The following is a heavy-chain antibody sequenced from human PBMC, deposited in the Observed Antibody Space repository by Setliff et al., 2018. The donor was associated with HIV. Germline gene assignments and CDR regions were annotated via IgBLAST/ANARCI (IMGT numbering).Heavy chain of an antibody. CDR3: ARGGRPTDEYVWFDP. CDR2: VRSQAYAGTT. Sequence: HPGGSLRLSCTASGFTFGDYAMSWVRQTPEKGLEWVSFVRSQAYAGTTDYAASVKGRFTISRDDSRSVAYLQMNSLRTEDTAVYYCARGGRPTDEYVWFDPWGQGTLVTVSS. D-gene: IGHD4-17*01. J-gene: IGHJ5*02. CDR1: GFTFGDYA. V-gene: IGHV3-49*04.